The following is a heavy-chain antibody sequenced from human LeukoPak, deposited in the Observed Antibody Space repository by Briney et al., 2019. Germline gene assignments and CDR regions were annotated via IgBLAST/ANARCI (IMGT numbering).Heavy chain of an antibody. Sequence: NPSQTLSLTCTVSGGSISSGGYYWSWIRQPPGKGLEWIGYIYHSGSTYYNPSLKSRVTISVDRSKNQFSLKLSSVTATDTAVYYCARGGGLGYRGAFDIWGQGTMVTVSS. D-gene: IGHD3-16*01. CDR2: IYHSGST. CDR3: ARGGGLGYRGAFDI. J-gene: IGHJ3*02. V-gene: IGHV4-30-2*01. CDR1: GGSISSGGYY.